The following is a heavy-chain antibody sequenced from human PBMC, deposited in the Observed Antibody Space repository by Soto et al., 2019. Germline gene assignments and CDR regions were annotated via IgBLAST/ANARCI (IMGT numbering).Heavy chain of an antibody. CDR3: ATPYYFNH. CDR2: ISDDSSYI. V-gene: IGHV3-21*01. CDR1: GFMFSSYS. Sequence: GGSLRLSCAASGFMFSSYSMTWVRQAPGKGLEWLSSISDDSSYIDYADSLRGRFTVSRDNARNSLYLQMDSLGAEDTGVYYCATPYYFNHWGPGTLVTVSS. D-gene: IGHD3-16*01. J-gene: IGHJ1*01.